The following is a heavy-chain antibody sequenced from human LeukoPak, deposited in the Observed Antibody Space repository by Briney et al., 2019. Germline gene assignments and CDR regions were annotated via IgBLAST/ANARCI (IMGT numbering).Heavy chain of an antibody. V-gene: IGHV1-46*01. CDR3: ARVGGSAWSGDDY. CDR1: GYTFTRYY. Sequence: GASVKVPCKASGYTFTRYYMHWVRQAPGQGLEWMGIINPTGGSTTYAQKFQGRVTMTRDTSTSTFYMELSSLRSEDTAVYYCARVGGSAWSGDDYWGQGTLVTVSS. J-gene: IGHJ4*02. CDR2: INPTGGST. D-gene: IGHD6-19*01.